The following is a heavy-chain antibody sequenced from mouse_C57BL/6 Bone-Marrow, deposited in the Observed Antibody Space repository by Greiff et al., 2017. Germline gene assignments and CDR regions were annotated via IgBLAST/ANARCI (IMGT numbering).Heavy chain of an antibody. V-gene: IGHV2-2*01. CDR1: GFSFTSYG. D-gene: IGHD2-5*01. CDR2: IWSGGST. J-gene: IGHJ4*01. CDR3: ARKRDSNYDYAMDY. Sequence: VQLQQSGPGLVQPSQSLSITCTVSGFSFTSYGVHWVRQSPGKGLEWLGVIWSGGSTDYNAAFISRLSISKDNSKSQVFFKMNSLQADDTAIYYCARKRDSNYDYAMDYGGQGTSVTVSS.